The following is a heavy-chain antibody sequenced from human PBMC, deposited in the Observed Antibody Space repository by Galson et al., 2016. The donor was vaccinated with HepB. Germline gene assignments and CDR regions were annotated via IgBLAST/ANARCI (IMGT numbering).Heavy chain of an antibody. CDR1: AISSGDYH. V-gene: IGHV4-39*01. J-gene: IGHJ5*02. D-gene: IGHD2-2*01. CDR2: IYYSGST. Sequence: TLSLTCTVSAISSGDYHWAFIRQPPGKGLEWIGSIYYSGSTYYNPSLKSRVTISVDTSKNQSSLRLSSVTAADTAVYYCARQRGSPAAMGWFDPWGQVTLVTVSS. CDR3: ARQRGSPAAMGWFDP.